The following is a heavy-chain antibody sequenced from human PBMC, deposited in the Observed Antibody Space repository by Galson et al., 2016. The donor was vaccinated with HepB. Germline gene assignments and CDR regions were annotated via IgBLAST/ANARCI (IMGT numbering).Heavy chain of an antibody. Sequence: SETLSLTCTVSGGSIRSNYYWGWIRQPPGQGLEWIGRIHYGGTTQYNPSLKSRVTMTVDTSKNQFSLDLGSVTAADTAFYYRATTKTGPTCSPFDYRGQGPLVTVS. V-gene: IGHV4-39*01. CDR2: IHYGGTT. CDR3: ATTKTGPTCSPFDY. J-gene: IGHJ4*02. D-gene: IGHD1-7*01. CDR1: GGSIRSNYY.